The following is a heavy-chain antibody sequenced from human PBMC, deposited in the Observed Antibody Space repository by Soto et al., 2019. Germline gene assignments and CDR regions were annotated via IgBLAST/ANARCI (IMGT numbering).Heavy chain of an antibody. J-gene: IGHJ5*02. V-gene: IGHV1-18*04. CDR3: ARARSNYWFDP. CDR2: ISAYNGNT. Sequence: ASVKGSCEDSGYTFTSYGISWVRQAPGQGLEWMGWISAYNGNTNYAQKLQGRVTMTTDTSTSTAYMELRSLRSDDTAVYYCARARSNYWFDPWGQGNLVTVSS. D-gene: IGHD4-4*01. CDR1: GYTFTSYG.